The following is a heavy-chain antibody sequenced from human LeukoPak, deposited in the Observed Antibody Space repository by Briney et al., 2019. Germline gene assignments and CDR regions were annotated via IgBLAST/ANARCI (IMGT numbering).Heavy chain of an antibody. Sequence: GGSLRLSCAASGFTFSSYSMNWVRQAPGKGLEWVSSISSSSSYIYYADSVKGRFTISRDNAKNSLYLQMNSLRAEDTAVYYCARDYRDNYYYCYGMDVWGQGTTVTVSS. J-gene: IGHJ6*02. CDR2: ISSSSSYI. CDR1: GFTFSSYS. V-gene: IGHV3-21*01. CDR3: ARDYRDNYYYCYGMDV. D-gene: IGHD4-11*01.